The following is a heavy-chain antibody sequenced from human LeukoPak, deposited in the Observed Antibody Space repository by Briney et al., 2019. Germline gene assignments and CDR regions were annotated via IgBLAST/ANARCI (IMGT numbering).Heavy chain of an antibody. V-gene: IGHV3-33*06. CDR3: AKAAPPFGGSGYLGFDY. CDR2: IWYDGSNK. J-gene: IGHJ4*02. Sequence: GRSLRLSCAASGFTFSSYGMHWVRQAPGKGLGWVAVIWYDGSNKYYADSVKGRFTISRDNSNNTLYLQMNSLRAEDTAVYYCAKAAPPFGGSGYLGFDYWGQGTLVTVSS. CDR1: GFTFSSYG. D-gene: IGHD3-22*01.